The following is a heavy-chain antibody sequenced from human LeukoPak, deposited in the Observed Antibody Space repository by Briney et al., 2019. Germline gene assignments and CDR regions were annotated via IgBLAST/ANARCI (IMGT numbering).Heavy chain of an antibody. CDR3: AREKWELLAFDY. J-gene: IGHJ4*02. Sequence: KPGGSLRLSCAASEITFSHYTMNWVRQAPGKGLEWVSSISASGSYIYYTDSVKGRFTISRDNAKNSLFLQMDSLRADDTAVYYCAREKWELLAFDYWGQGTQVTVSS. CDR1: EITFSHYT. CDR2: ISASGSYI. D-gene: IGHD1-26*01. V-gene: IGHV3-21*06.